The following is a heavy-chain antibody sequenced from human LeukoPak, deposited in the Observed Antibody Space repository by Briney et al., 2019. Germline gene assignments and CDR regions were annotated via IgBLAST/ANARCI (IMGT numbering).Heavy chain of an antibody. CDR3: ARRLLGYCSGGSCYSGYFQH. CDR2: IYTSGST. Sequence: SETLSLTCTVSGGSISNYYWSWIRQPAGKGLEWIGRIYTSGSTNYNPSLKSRVTMSVDTSKNQFSLKLSSVTAADTAVYYCARRLLGYCSGGSCYSGYFQHWGQGTLVTVSS. J-gene: IGHJ1*01. V-gene: IGHV4-4*07. CDR1: GGSISNYY. D-gene: IGHD2-15*01.